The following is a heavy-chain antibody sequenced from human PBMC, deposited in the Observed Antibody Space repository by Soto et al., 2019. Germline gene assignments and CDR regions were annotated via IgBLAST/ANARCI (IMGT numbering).Heavy chain of an antibody. Sequence: GESLKISCKGSGYSFTSYWIGWVRQMPGKGLEWMGIIYPGDSDTRYSPSFQGQVTISADKSISTAYLQWSSLKASDTAMYYCARHGYYDSSGYYYGTIGAFDIWGQGTMVTVSS. D-gene: IGHD3-22*01. CDR2: IYPGDSDT. CDR1: GYSFTSYW. CDR3: ARHGYYDSSGYYYGTIGAFDI. J-gene: IGHJ3*02. V-gene: IGHV5-51*01.